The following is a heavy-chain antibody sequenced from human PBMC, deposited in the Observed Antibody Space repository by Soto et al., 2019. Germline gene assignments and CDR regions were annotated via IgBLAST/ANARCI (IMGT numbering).Heavy chain of an antibody. V-gene: IGHV1-69*02. CDR2: IIPILGIA. D-gene: IGHD2-2*01. Sequence: ASVKVSCKASGGTFSSYTISWVRQAPGQGLEWMGRIIPILGIANYAQKFQGRVTITADKSTSTAYMELSSLRSEDTAVYYCASLVPAAIMGDAFDIWGQGTMVTVS. J-gene: IGHJ3*02. CDR3: ASLVPAAIMGDAFDI. CDR1: GGTFSSYT.